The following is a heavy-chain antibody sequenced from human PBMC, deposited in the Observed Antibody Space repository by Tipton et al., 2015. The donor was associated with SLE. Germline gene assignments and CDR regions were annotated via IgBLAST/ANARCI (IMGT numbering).Heavy chain of an antibody. V-gene: IGHV4-38-2*02. CDR1: GYSISSGYY. D-gene: IGHD4-17*01. CDR2: IYPSGST. Sequence: TLSLTCAVSGYSISSGYYWGWIRQPPGKGLEWIGSIYPSGSTYYNPSLKSRVTISVDASKNQFSLKLSSVTAADTAVYYCARDGGDYGYWGQGTLVTVSS. CDR3: ARDGGDYGY. J-gene: IGHJ4*02.